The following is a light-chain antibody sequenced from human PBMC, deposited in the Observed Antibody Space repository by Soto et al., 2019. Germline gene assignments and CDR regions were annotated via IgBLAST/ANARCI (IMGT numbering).Light chain of an antibody. CDR2: DVS. CDR3: SSYTNSNARV. J-gene: IGLJ1*01. Sequence: QSVLTQPASVSGSPGQSITISCTGTSSDVGGYNYVSWYQQHPDKAPKLMIYDVSYRPSGVSNRFSGSKSGNTASLTIFGLQAEDEADYYCSSYTNSNARVFGTGTKLTVL. CDR1: SSDVGGYNY. V-gene: IGLV2-14*03.